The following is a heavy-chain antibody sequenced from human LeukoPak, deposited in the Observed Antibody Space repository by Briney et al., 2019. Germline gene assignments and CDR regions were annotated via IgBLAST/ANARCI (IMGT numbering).Heavy chain of an antibody. J-gene: IGHJ4*02. CDR1: GGSLSSGSYY. V-gene: IGHV4-61*02. D-gene: IGHD2-15*01. CDR3: ARAAPNCSGGSCPIYYFDY. CDR2: IYTSGST. Sequence: PSETLSLTCTVSGGSLSSGSYYWSWIRQPGGKGLEWIGRIYTSGSTNYNPSLKSRVTISVDTSKNQFSLKLSSVTAADTAVYYCARAAPNCSGGSCPIYYFDYWGQGTLVTVSS.